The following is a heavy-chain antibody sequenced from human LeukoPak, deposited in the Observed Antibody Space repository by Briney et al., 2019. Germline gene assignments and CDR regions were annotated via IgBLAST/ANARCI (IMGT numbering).Heavy chain of an antibody. D-gene: IGHD3-10*01. CDR3: ARDRRRYYGSGSYGYMDV. Sequence: ASVKVSCKASGYIFRKYAITWVRQAPGQGLEWMGWIDPYNGHTNRAQNFQGRVTMSTDTLTNTADMELTRLRSDDTAVYYCARDRRRYYGSGSYGYMDVWGKGTTVTISS. CDR1: GYIFRKYA. J-gene: IGHJ6*03. V-gene: IGHV1-18*01. CDR2: IDPYNGHT.